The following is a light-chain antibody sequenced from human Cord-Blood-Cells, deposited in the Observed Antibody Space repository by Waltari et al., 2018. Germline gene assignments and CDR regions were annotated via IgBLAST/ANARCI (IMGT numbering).Light chain of an antibody. CDR1: SSDVAGYNY. J-gene: IGLJ3*02. CDR3: GSHAGSDTWV. Sequence: QSTLNQPRSVSGSPGQSVTISCTGTSSDVAGYNYVSCYQQHPGKAPKLMICDVIKRPCGVPERFSVAKSGNTASLTISALQAEDDADCCCGSHAGSDTWVSVRGTKLTGL. V-gene: IGLV2-11*01. CDR2: DVI.